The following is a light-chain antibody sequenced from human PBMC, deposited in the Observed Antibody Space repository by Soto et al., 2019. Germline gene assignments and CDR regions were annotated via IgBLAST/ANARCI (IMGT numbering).Light chain of an antibody. CDR3: QQRDNWPFT. Sequence: EIVLTQSPATLSLSPGERATLACRASQSVGSSLAWFQQRPGQAPRLVIHDASKRSTGIPARFSGSGSGTDFSLTISGLEPDAGAVYYCQQRDNWPFTFGPGTTVDIK. V-gene: IGKV3-11*01. CDR1: QSVGSS. J-gene: IGKJ3*01. CDR2: DAS.